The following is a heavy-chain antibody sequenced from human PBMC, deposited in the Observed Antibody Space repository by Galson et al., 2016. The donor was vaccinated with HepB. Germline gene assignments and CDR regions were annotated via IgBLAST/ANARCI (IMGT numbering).Heavy chain of an antibody. V-gene: IGHV3-21*01. Sequence: SLRLSCAASGFSFNTYSFNWVRQAPGKGLEWVSSISTGSTYIYYVDSGKGRFTISRDNAKNSLYLQMSNLRAEDTAVYYGARSPAYGDYLPWYFDLWGRGTLVTVSS. CDR3: ARSPAYGDYLPWYFDL. J-gene: IGHJ2*01. CDR2: ISTGSTYI. D-gene: IGHD4-17*01. CDR1: GFSFNTYS.